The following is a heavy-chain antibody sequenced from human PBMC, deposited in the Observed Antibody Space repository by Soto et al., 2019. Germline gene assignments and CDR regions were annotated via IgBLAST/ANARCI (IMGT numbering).Heavy chain of an antibody. CDR2: ISSSSSTI. V-gene: IGHV3-48*01. Sequence: GGSLRLSCAASGFTFSSYSMNWVRQAQGKGLEWVSYISSSSSTIYYADSVKGRFTISRDNAKNSLYLQMNSLRAEDTAVYYCARNQVVAASNDAFDIWGQGTMVTVSS. CDR3: ARNQVVAASNDAFDI. J-gene: IGHJ3*02. D-gene: IGHD2-15*01. CDR1: GFTFSSYS.